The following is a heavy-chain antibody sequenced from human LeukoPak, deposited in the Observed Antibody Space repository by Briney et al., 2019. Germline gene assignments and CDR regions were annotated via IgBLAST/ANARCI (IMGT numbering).Heavy chain of an antibody. D-gene: IGHD6-13*01. Sequence: ASVKVSCKASGYTFTSYGITWVRQAPGQGLEWMGWISAYNGNTNYAQKLQGRATMTTDTSTSTAYMELRSLRSDDTAVYYCARDLIAAAGIPGWVLDYWGQGTLVTVSS. CDR1: GYTFTSYG. CDR3: ARDLIAAAGIPGWVLDY. V-gene: IGHV1-18*01. CDR2: ISAYNGNT. J-gene: IGHJ4*02.